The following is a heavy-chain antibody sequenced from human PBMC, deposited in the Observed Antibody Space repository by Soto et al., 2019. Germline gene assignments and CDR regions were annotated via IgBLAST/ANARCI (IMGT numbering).Heavy chain of an antibody. V-gene: IGHV1-69*12. CDR2: IIPIFATA. CDR3: AQCLLGVNYYYGMDV. CDR1: GGTFSSYA. J-gene: IGHJ6*02. D-gene: IGHD3-16*01. Sequence: QVQLVQSGAEVKKPGSSVKVSCKASGGTFSSYAINWVRQAPGQGLEWMGGIIPIFATADYAQKFQGRVTITADESTSTAYMELSSLRSEDTAVYYCAQCLLGVNYYYGMDVWGQGTTVPVSS.